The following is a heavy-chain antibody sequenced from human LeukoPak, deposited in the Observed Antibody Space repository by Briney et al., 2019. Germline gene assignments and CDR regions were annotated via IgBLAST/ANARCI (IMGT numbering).Heavy chain of an antibody. D-gene: IGHD3-22*01. CDR2: ISGSGTNT. V-gene: IGHV3-23*01. Sequence: GGSLRLSCAASGFTFSDYAMGWVRQAPGKGLEWVSTISGSGTNTHYADSVKGRFTISRDNSKNTLCLQMNSLGAEDTGVYYCARRSSGNQQPFDSWGQGTLVSVSS. J-gene: IGHJ4*02. CDR3: ARRSSGNQQPFDS. CDR1: GFTFSDYA.